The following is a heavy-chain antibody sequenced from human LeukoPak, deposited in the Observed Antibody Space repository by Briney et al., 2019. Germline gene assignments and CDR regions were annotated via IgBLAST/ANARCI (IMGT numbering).Heavy chain of an antibody. V-gene: IGHV1-69*05. CDR2: IIPIFGTA. D-gene: IGHD3-22*01. CDR3: ASRTYYCDSSGYY. J-gene: IGHJ4*02. CDR1: GGTFSSYA. Sequence: SVKVSCKASGGTFSSYAISWVRQAPGQGLEWMGGIIPIFGTANYAQKFQGRVTITTDESTSTAYMELSSLRSEDTAVYYCASRTYYCDSSGYYWGQGTLVTVSS.